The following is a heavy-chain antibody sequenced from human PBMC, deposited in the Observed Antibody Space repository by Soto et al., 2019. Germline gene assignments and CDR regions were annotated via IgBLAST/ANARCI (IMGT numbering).Heavy chain of an antibody. V-gene: IGHV1-69*01. Sequence: QVQLVQSGAEVQKPGSSVKVSCKASGGTFSSYAISWVRQAPGQGLEWMGGIIPIFGTANYAQKFQGRVTITADESTGTAYMELSSLRSEDTAVYYCARVGSSRDDPFGYYYGMDVWGQGTTVTVSS. CDR1: GGTFSSYA. J-gene: IGHJ6*02. CDR3: ARVGSSRDDPFGYYYGMDV. CDR2: IIPIFGTA. D-gene: IGHD3-3*01.